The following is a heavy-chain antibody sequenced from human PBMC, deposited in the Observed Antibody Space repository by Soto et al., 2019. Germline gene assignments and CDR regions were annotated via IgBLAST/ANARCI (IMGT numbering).Heavy chain of an antibody. Sequence: QVQLVQSGAEVKKPGSSVKVSCKASGGTFSSYAISWVRQAPGQGLEWMGGIIPIFGTANYAQQFQARVTIIAEKTKRPAGMAMSSLRSKDTAVDYCAIAGRYDSSGYYYYSDSWGKGTLVTVAS. CDR2: IIPIFGTA. CDR3: AIAGRYDSSGYYYYSDS. V-gene: IGHV1-69*06. CDR1: GGTFSSYA. D-gene: IGHD3-22*01. J-gene: IGHJ4*02.